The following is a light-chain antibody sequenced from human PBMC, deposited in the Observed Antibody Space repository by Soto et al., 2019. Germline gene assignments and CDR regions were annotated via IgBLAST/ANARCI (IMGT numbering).Light chain of an antibody. Sequence: EILITQSPPTLSVYPGEGATVSCRASQSVSSHLAWYQHKPGQAPRLLFYDASTRATGIPARFSGSGSGTDFTLTISRLEPEDFAVYYCQQYGSSGTFGQGTKVDIK. V-gene: IGKV3-15*01. J-gene: IGKJ1*01. CDR3: QQYGSSGT. CDR2: DAS. CDR1: QSVSSH.